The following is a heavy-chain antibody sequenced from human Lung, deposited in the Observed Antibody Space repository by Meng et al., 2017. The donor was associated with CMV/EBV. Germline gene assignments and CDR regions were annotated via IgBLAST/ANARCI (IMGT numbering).Heavy chain of an antibody. CDR2: ISCYKGDT. CDR3: ARDPSNTSGRYAYFDY. J-gene: IGHJ4*02. V-gene: IGHV1-18*01. Sequence: RVQSGAEVKRSGAQVRVSCKASGYTCTLHGISWRRPAPGQGLEWMGWISCYKGDTNYAQKLQGRVTMTTDTSTNTAYMDLRGLRSDDTAVYYCARDPSNTSGRYAYFDYWGQGTLVTVSS. D-gene: IGHD6-19*01. CDR1: GYTCTLHG.